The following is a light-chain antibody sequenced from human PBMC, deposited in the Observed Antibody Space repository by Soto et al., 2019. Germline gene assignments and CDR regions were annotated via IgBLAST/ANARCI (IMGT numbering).Light chain of an antibody. CDR2: DVS. CDR3: QQNYNTLPIT. J-gene: IGKJ5*01. Sequence: DMQMTQSPSSLSASVGDRVTITCRASQSISSYSNWYQQKPGKAPKLLIYDVSSLQSGDPSMFSGSGSGTDFTLTISSLQPEDFATYYCQQNYNTLPITFGQGTRLQSK. V-gene: IGKV1-39*01. CDR1: QSISSY.